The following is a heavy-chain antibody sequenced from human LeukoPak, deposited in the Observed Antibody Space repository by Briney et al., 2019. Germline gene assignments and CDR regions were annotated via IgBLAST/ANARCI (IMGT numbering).Heavy chain of an antibody. J-gene: IGHJ3*02. D-gene: IGHD6-19*01. V-gene: IGHV3-7*01. CDR2: IKQDGSET. CDR3: ARARGFSVGWAVDAFDI. Sequence: PGRSLRLSCIGSGFTFGDYGMSWVRQAPGRGLEWVANIKQDGSETYYLDSVKGRFTLSRDNARNSLYLQMTSLSAEDTAVYYCARARGFSVGWAVDAFDIWGPGTVVTVSS. CDR1: GFTFGDYG.